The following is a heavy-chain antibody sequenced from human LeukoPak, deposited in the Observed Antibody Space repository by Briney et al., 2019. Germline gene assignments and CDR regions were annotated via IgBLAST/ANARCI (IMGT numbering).Heavy chain of an antibody. CDR2: VNHTGTT. CDR1: DDSITMYY. J-gene: IGHJ6*03. Sequence: SETLSLTCTVSDDSITMYYWTWIRQPPGKGLEWIGYVNHTGTTNFNPSLNGRVSISRDTSKNFFSLRLRSVTAADTAVYFCARGRVSSSTWYSTYYYFFYMDFWGKGTTVTVSS. V-gene: IGHV4-59*01. CDR3: ARGRVSSSTWYSTYYYFFYMDF. D-gene: IGHD4-11*01.